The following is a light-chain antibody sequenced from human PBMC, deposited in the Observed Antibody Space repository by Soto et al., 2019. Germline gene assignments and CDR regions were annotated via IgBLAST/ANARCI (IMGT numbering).Light chain of an antibody. V-gene: IGKV3-15*01. CDR2: GAS. CDR3: QQYYDYPPLI. Sequence: EIVMTQSPATLSVSPGERATLSCRAGRNINRKLAWYQQKPGQAPRLLISGASTRATGIPARFSGSGSGTEFTLTISNLQSEDFAVYYCQQYYDYPPLIFGGGTKVEIK. CDR1: RNINRK. J-gene: IGKJ4*01.